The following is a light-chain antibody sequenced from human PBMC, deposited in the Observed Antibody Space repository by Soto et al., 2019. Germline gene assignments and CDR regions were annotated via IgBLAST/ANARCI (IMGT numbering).Light chain of an antibody. J-gene: IGKJ3*01. CDR3: QKCNGAPFT. Sequence: DFQMTQSPSSLSASVGDRVTITCRASQDIRNNLAWYLQKPGKVPQLLIYTASTLQSGVTSRLSASGSGTDFTLTISSLQPEDVGIYYCQKCNGAPFTFGPGTTGDIK. V-gene: IGKV1-27*01. CDR2: TAS. CDR1: QDIRNN.